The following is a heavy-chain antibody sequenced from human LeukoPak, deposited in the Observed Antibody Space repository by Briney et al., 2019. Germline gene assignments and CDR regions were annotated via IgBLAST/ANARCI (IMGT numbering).Heavy chain of an antibody. J-gene: IGHJ3*02. CDR2: INWNGGST. CDR1: GFTFDDYG. D-gene: IGHD5-12*01. CDR3: AGALVVYSGYDIDAFDI. V-gene: IGHV3-20*01. Sequence: PGGSLRLSCAASGFTFDDYGMSWVRQAPGKGLEWVSGINWNGGSTGYADSVKGRFTISRDNAKNSLYLQMNSLRAEDTALYHCAGALVVYSGYDIDAFDIWGQGTMVTVSS.